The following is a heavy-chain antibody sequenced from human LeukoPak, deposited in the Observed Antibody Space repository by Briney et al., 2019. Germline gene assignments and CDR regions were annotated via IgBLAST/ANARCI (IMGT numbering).Heavy chain of an antibody. CDR2: IYYSGST. CDR3: ARGLGDFGLHI. J-gene: IGHJ3*02. Sequence: SEALSLTCTVSGGSIRRSSYYWGWIRQPPGKGLEWIGYIYYSGSTYYNPSLKSRGTISVDTSKNQFSLKLSSVTAADTAVYYCARGLGDFGLHIWGQGTMVTVSS. V-gene: IGHV4-30-4*08. D-gene: IGHD2-21*01. CDR1: GGSIRRSSYY.